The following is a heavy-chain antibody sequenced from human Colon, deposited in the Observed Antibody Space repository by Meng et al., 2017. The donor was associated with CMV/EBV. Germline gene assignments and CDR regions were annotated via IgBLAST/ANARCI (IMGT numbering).Heavy chain of an antibody. J-gene: IGHJ1*01. V-gene: IGHV1-2*02. D-gene: IGHD3-22*01. Sequence: VQLVELGGEVEEPGGSVKVSCKASGYTFTGYYMHWVRQAPGQGLEWMGWINPNSGGTNYAQKFQGRVTMTRDTSISTAYMELSRLRSDDTAVYYCATVSSGYYLYFQHWGQGTLVTVSS. CDR1: GYTFTGYY. CDR3: ATVSSGYYLYFQH. CDR2: INPNSGGT.